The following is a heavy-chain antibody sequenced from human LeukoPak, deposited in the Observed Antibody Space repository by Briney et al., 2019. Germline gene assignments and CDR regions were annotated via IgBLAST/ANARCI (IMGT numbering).Heavy chain of an antibody. V-gene: IGHV3-30*02. CDR3: AKGFPPIYYYGSGSPVDY. CDR1: GFTFSSYG. D-gene: IGHD3-10*01. Sequence: GGSLSLSCAAAGFTFSSYGMHWVRQAAGKGLEWVAFRRYDGSNKYYADSVKGRFTISRDNSKNTLYLQMNSLRAEDTAVYYCAKGFPPIYYYGSGSPVDYWGQGTLVTVSS. J-gene: IGHJ4*02. CDR2: RRYDGSNK.